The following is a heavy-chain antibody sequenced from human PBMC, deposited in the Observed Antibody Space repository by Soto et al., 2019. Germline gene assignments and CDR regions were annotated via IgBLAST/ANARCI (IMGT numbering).Heavy chain of an antibody. CDR2: IDPSDSYT. V-gene: IGHV5-10-1*01. CDR1: GYSFTSYW. CDR3: ATQTIVGAPTDY. Sequence: GESLKISCKGSGYSFTSYWISWVRQMPGKGLEWMGRIDPSDSYTNYSPSFQGHVTISADKSTSTAYLQWSSLKASDTAMYYCATQTIVGAPTDYWGQGTLVTVSS. J-gene: IGHJ4*02. D-gene: IGHD1-26*01.